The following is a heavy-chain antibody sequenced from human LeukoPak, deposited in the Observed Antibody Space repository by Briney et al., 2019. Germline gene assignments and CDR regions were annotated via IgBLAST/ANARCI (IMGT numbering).Heavy chain of an antibody. CDR2: ISYDGIT. J-gene: IGHJ2*01. CDR1: GGSINNYN. V-gene: IGHV4-59*12. Sequence: PSETLSLTCTVSGGSINNYNWTWIRQPPGKGLEWIAYISYDGITNYNPSLNSRVTMSVDTSKNQFSLTLSSVTAADTAVYYCARERAHDWYFDLWGRGTLVAVSS. CDR3: ARERAHDWYFDL.